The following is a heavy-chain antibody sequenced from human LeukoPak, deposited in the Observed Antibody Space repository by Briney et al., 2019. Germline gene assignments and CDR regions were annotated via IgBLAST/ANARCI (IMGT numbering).Heavy chain of an antibody. V-gene: IGHV3-23*01. CDR2: ISGGGRST. J-gene: IGHJ4*02. D-gene: IGHD6-19*01. CDR1: GFTLSSYA. CDR3: AKAINRIAVAVTTLFDY. Sequence: GGSLRLSCAASGFTLSSYAMSWVRQAPGKGLEWVSAISGGGRSTYYADSVKGRFTISRDDSKSTLYLQMNSLRAEDTAVYYCAKAINRIAVAVTTLFDYWGQGTLVTVSS.